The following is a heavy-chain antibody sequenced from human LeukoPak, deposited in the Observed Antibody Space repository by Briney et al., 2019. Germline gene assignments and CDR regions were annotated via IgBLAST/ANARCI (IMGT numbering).Heavy chain of an antibody. D-gene: IGHD3-10*01. J-gene: IGHJ4*02. CDR1: GFTFSTYW. Sequence: GGSLRLSCAASGFTFSTYWMHWVRQAPGKGLVWVSRINSDGSFTIYADSVKGRFTISKDNSNNTVYLQMNSVRVEDTAVYYCARVWFGYFFQWGQGALVTVSS. V-gene: IGHV3-74*01. CDR2: INSDGSFT. CDR3: ARVWFGYFFQ.